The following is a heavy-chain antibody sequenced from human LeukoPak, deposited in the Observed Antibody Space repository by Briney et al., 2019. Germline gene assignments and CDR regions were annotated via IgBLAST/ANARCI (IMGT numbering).Heavy chain of an antibody. D-gene: IGHD2-15*01. V-gene: IGHV4-34*01. CDR3: ARAPIVVVVAAGLGNWFDP. CDR1: GGSFSGYY. CDR2: INHSGST. J-gene: IGHJ5*02. Sequence: SETLSLTCTVYGGSFSGYYWSWIRQPPGKGLEWVGEINHSGSTNYNPSLKSRVTISVDTSKKQFSLKLSSVTAADTAVYYCARAPIVVVVAAGLGNWFDPWGQGTLVTVSS.